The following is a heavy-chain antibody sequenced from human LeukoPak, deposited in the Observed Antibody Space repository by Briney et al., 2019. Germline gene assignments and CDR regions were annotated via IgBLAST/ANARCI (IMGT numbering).Heavy chain of an antibody. CDR2: IYYRGST. J-gene: IGHJ4*02. Sequence: SETLSLTCTASGGSISSDDYYWSWIRQSPGKGLEWIGYIYYRGSTYYNPSLKSRVTISVDTSKNQFSLKLSSVTAADTAVYYCARQSYYYDSSGYQPDYWGQGTLVTVSS. CDR1: GGSISSDDYY. D-gene: IGHD3-22*01. CDR3: ARQSYYYDSSGYQPDY. V-gene: IGHV4-30-4*01.